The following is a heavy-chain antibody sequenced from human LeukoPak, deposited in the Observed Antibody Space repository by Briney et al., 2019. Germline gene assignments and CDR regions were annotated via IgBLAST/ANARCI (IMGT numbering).Heavy chain of an antibody. J-gene: IGHJ4*02. CDR3: AREWSNYYGSGSYYKALYFDY. CDR2: INPNSGGT. D-gene: IGHD3-10*01. V-gene: IGHV1-2*02. Sequence: ASVKVSCKASGYTFTGYYMHWVRQAPGQGLEWMGWINPNSGGTNYAQKFQGRVTMTRDTSISTAYMELSRLRSDDTAVYYCAREWSNYYGSGSYYKALYFDYWGQGTLVTVSS. CDR1: GYTFTGYY.